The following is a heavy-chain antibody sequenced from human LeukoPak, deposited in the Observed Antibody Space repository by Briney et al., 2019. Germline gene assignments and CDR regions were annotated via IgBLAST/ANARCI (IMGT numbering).Heavy chain of an antibody. CDR1: GFTFSSYW. CDR3: ARQDYDILTGYTPYYFDY. D-gene: IGHD3-9*01. CDR2: IKQDGSEK. J-gene: IGHJ4*02. Sequence: GGSLRLSCAASGFTFSSYWMSWVRQAPGKGLEWVANIKQDGSEKYYVDSVKGRFAISRDNAKNSLYLQMNSLRAEDTAVYYCARQDYDILTGYTPYYFDYWGQGTPVTVPS. V-gene: IGHV3-7*01.